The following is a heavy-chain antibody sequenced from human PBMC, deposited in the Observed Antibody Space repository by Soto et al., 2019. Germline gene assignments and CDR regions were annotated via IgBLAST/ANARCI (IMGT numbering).Heavy chain of an antibody. CDR3: GKEGRPCSNTCCIPNYYMDV. V-gene: IGHV3-23*01. Sequence: EVQLLESGGDLVQPGGSLRLSCAAAGFTFSSYAISWVRQAPGKGLEWVPAISGSGGGTYYAGSGKGRFTIFRDNSKYTLYLQMNSLRGEDTAVYYCGKEGRPCSNTCCIPNYYMDVWGKGTTVTVSS. J-gene: IGHJ6*03. CDR2: ISGSGGGT. D-gene: IGHD2-2*01. CDR1: GFTFSSYA.